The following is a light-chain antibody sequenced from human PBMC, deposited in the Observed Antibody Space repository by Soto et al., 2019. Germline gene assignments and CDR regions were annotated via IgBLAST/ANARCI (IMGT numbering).Light chain of an antibody. Sequence: IVLTPAPATLSLSPGERATLSCRSSPSVSSSSLAWYQQKPGQSPRLLIYGTSNRATGIPDRFSGSGSGTDFTLTISRLEPEDFAVYYCQQYAMSRWTFGQGTKVDI. CDR2: GTS. CDR3: QQYAMSRWT. CDR1: PSVSSSS. V-gene: IGKV3-20*01. J-gene: IGKJ1*01.